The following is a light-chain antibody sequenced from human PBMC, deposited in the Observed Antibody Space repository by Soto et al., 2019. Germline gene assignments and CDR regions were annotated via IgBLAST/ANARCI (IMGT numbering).Light chain of an antibody. CDR1: QSISGW. J-gene: IGKJ3*01. Sequence: DIQLTQSPSTLSASVGDRVTITCRASQSISGWLAWYQQRPGKAPKLLIYDASSLKSGVPSRFSGSGSGPEFTLTIGGLQPDDFATYYCQQYSGYSLFTFGPGTVVDIK. CDR2: DAS. CDR3: QQYSGYSLFT. V-gene: IGKV1-5*01.